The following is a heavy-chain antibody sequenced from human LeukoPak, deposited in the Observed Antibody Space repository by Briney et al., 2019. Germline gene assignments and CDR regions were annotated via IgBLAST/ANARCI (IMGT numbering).Heavy chain of an antibody. V-gene: IGHV4-30-4*08. CDR2: IYYIGNT. CDR3: ASAYCGGDCTPYWYFDL. CDR1: GDSFSSANYY. D-gene: IGHD2-21*02. J-gene: IGHJ2*01. Sequence: PSQTLSLTCTVSGDSFSSANYYWTWVRQPPGKGLEWIGYIYYIGNTFYNPSLKSRVTISVDTSKNQFSLKLSSVTAADTAVYYCASAYCGGDCTPYWYFDLWGRGTLVTVSS.